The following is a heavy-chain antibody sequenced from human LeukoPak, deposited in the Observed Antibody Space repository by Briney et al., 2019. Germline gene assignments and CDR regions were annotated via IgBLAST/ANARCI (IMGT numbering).Heavy chain of an antibody. CDR1: GLTFSDYY. V-gene: IGHV3-11*01. CDR2: ISSSGSTI. CDR3: ARVWQWLPPEGDAFDI. D-gene: IGHD6-19*01. J-gene: IGHJ3*02. Sequence: KSGGSLRLSCAASGLTFSDYYMSWIRQAPGKGLEWVSYISSSGSTIYYADSVKGRFTISRDNAKNSLYLQMNSLRAEDTAVYYCARVWQWLPPEGDAFDIWGQGTMVTVSS.